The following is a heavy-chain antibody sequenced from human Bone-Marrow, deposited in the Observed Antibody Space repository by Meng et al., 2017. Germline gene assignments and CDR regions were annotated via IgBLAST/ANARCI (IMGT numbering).Heavy chain of an antibody. D-gene: IGHD3-10*01. J-gene: IGHJ4*02. CDR1: GYTFTGYY. CDR3: ARDPLRFGELSYYFDY. Sequence: ASVKVSCKASGYTFTGYYMHWVRQAPGQGLEWMGRINPNSGGTNYAQKFQGRVTMTRDTSISTAYMELSSLRSEDTAVYYCARDPLRFGELSYYFDYWGQGTLVTVSS. V-gene: IGHV1-2*06. CDR2: INPNSGGT.